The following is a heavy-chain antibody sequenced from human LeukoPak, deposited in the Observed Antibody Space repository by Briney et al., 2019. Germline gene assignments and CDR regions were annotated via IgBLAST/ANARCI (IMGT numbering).Heavy chain of an antibody. CDR2: VFHTGTV. CDR3: VRDRNSNLRLGF. CDR1: GGSFSGYY. D-gene: IGHD5-12*01. J-gene: IGHJ4*02. V-gene: IGHV4-34*12. Sequence: SETLSLTCAVYGGSFSGYYWSWIRQPPGKGLEWIGQVFHTGTVTYNPSLESRVIISVDNSKNQFSLSLSSVTAADTAVYYCVRDRNSNLRLGFWGQGTLVTVSS.